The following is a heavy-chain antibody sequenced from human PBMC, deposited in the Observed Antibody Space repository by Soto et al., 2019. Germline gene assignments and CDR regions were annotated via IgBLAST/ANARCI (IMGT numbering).Heavy chain of an antibody. CDR2: ISWNSGSI. J-gene: IGHJ4*02. D-gene: IGHD2-15*01. CDR3: AKAPGRYCSGGSCYPYYFDY. V-gene: IGHV3-9*01. CDR1: GFTFDDYA. Sequence: EVQLVESGGGLVQPGRSLRLSCAASGFTFDDYAMHWVRQAPGKGLAWVSGISWNSGSIGSADSVKGRFTISRDNAKNSLYLQMNSLRAEDTALYYCAKAPGRYCSGGSCYPYYFDYWGQGTLVTVAS.